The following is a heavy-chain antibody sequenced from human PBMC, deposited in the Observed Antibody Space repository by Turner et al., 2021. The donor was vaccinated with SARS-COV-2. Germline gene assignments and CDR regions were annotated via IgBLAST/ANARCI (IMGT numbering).Heavy chain of an antibody. D-gene: IGHD2-15*01. V-gene: IGHV3-7*01. CDR3: AREESGSFGAYGMDV. CDR1: GFTFSSYW. Sequence: EVQLVESGGGLVEPGGSLRLSCAASGFTFSSYWMSWVRQAPGKGLDWVANIKQDGSENHFVDSVKGRFTSSRDNAKNSLSLKMNSLRAEDTAVYYCAREESGSFGAYGMDVWGQGTTVTVSS. CDR2: IKQDGSEN. J-gene: IGHJ6*02.